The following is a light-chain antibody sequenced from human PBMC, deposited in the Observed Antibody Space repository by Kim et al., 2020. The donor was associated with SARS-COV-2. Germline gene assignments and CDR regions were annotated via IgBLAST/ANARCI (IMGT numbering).Light chain of an antibody. J-gene: IGKJ2*01. CDR3: QQCYNTPYT. Sequence: DIVMTQSPDSLAVSLGERATINCKSSQSVLYSSNNKNYLAWYQQKPGQPPKLLIYWASTRESGVPDRFSGSGSGTDFTLTISSLQAEDVAVYYCQQCYNTPYTFGQGTKLE. V-gene: IGKV4-1*01. CDR2: WAS. CDR1: QSVLYSSNNKNY.